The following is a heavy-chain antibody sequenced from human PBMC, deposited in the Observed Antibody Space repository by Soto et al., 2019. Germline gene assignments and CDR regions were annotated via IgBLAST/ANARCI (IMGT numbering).Heavy chain of an antibody. CDR1: GFTFSSFE. CDR2: ISSSGTAI. V-gene: IGHV3-48*03. Sequence: EVRLVESGGALVQPGGSLRLSCAASGFTFSSFEMNWVRQAPGKGLEWVSYISSSGTAIYYADSVKGRFTISRDNAKKKLYLQMNSLRAEETVVYYYARDEGRSYSLDYWGQGTLVTVAS. D-gene: IGHD1-26*01. J-gene: IGHJ4*02. CDR3: ARDEGRSYSLDY.